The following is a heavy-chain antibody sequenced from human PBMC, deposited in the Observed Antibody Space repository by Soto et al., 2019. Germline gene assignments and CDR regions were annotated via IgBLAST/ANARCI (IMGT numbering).Heavy chain of an antibody. V-gene: IGHV4-39*01. D-gene: IGHD2-15*01. CDR1: GGSISSSSYY. Sequence: SETLSLTCTVSGGSISSSSYYWGWIRQPPGKGLEWIESIYYSGSTYYNPSLKSRVTISVDTSKNQFSLKLSSVTAADTAVYYCARPGYDCSGGSCHSHHRYYYGMDVWGQGTTVTVSS. CDR3: ARPGYDCSGGSCHSHHRYYYGMDV. CDR2: IYYSGST. J-gene: IGHJ6*02.